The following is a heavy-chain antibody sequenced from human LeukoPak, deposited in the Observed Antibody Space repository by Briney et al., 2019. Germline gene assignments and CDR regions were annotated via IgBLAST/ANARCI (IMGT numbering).Heavy chain of an antibody. CDR3: ARRVDRNKHIKNASTGEKGYFDY. Sequence: PSETLSLTCTVSGGSISSYYWSWIRQPPGKGLEWIGYIYYSGSTNYNPSLKSRVTISVDTSKNQFSLKLSSVTAADTAVYYCARRVDRNKHIKNASTGEKGYFDYWGQGTLVTVSS. D-gene: IGHD4-17*01. V-gene: IGHV4-59*01. J-gene: IGHJ4*02. CDR2: IYYSGST. CDR1: GGSISSYY.